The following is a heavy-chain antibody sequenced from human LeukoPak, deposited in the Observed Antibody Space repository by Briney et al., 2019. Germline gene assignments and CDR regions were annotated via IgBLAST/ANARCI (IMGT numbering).Heavy chain of an antibody. CDR3: ATALTFDAFDI. J-gene: IGHJ3*02. CDR2: IVNDSSGA. D-gene: IGHD2/OR15-2a*01. V-gene: IGHV3-74*01. CDR1: GFTFRHHW. Sequence: GGALRLSCAASGFTFRHHWMHWLRQYPGKALEYISRIVNDSSGASDVDSLKGRFTTSRDNHKNPLDHQINNLIAQDTAVYYCATALTFDAFDIWGQGTMVTGSS.